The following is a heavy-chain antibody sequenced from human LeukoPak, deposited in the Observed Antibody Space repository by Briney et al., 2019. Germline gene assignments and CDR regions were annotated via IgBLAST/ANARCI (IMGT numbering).Heavy chain of an antibody. V-gene: IGHV4-4*07. CDR3: ARDGYSSGGTCLYFDY. D-gene: IGHD2-15*01. CDR2: IYTSGST. CDR1: GGSISSYY. Sequence: PSETLSLTCTVSGGSISSYYGSWIRQPAGKGLEWIGRIYTSGSTNYNPSLKSRVTMSVDTSKNQFSLKLSSVTAADTAVYYCARDGYSSGGTCLYFDYWGQGTLVTVSS. J-gene: IGHJ4*02.